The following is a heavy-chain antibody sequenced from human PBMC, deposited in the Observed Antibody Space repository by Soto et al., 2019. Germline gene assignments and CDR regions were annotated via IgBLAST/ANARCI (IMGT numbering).Heavy chain of an antibody. D-gene: IGHD2-8*01. V-gene: IGHV1-69*12. CDR1: GGTFSNFA. CDR2: IIPTFASP. J-gene: IGHJ6*02. CDR3: ARDRVMRGNSYYYGMDV. Sequence: QVQLVQSGAEVKKPGSSVKVSCKASGGTFSNFAISWVRQAPGQGLEWMGAIIPTFASPYYAQRFQGRISMTADASTTTAFMEVSSLRSDDTAVYFCARDRVMRGNSYYYGMDVWGQGTTVTVSS.